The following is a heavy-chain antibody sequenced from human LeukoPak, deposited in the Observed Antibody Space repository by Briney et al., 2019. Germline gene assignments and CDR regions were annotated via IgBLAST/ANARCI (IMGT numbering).Heavy chain of an antibody. CDR3: ARDGYYYDSSGYFPYYYYYMDV. Sequence: GGSLRLSCAASGFTFDDYGMSWVRQAPGKGLEWVSGINWNGGSTGYADSVKGRFTISRDNAKNSLYLQMNSLRAEDTALYYCARDGYYYDSSGYFPYYYYYMDVWGKGTTVTVSS. CDR1: GFTFDDYG. CDR2: INWNGGST. V-gene: IGHV3-20*04. D-gene: IGHD3-22*01. J-gene: IGHJ6*03.